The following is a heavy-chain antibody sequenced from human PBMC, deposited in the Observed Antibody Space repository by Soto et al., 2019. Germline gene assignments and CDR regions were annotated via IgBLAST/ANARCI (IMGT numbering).Heavy chain of an antibody. D-gene: IGHD3-22*01. V-gene: IGHV3-30-3*01. Sequence: PGGSLRLSCAASGFTFSSYAMHWVRQAPGKGLEWVAVISYDGSNKYYADSVKGRFTISRDNAKNSLYLQMNSLRAEDTAVYYCARDGDYYDSSGQNYFDYWGQGTLVTVSS. J-gene: IGHJ4*02. CDR3: ARDGDYYDSSGQNYFDY. CDR1: GFTFSSYA. CDR2: ISYDGSNK.